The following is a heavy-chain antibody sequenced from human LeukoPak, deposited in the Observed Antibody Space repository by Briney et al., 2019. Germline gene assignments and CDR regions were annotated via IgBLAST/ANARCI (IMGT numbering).Heavy chain of an antibody. Sequence: PSETLSLTCAVYGGSFSGYYWSWIRQPPGKGLEWIGEINHSGSTNYNPSLKSRVTISVDTSKNQFSLKLSSVTAADTAVYYCARGLSSIAAVPYYYYYMDVWGKGTTVTVSS. CDR1: GGSFSGYY. J-gene: IGHJ6*03. D-gene: IGHD6-6*01. CDR3: ARGLSSIAAVPYYYYYMDV. V-gene: IGHV4-34*01. CDR2: INHSGST.